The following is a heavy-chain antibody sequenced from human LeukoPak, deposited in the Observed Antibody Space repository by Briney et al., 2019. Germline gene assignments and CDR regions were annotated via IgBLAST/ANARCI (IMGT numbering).Heavy chain of an antibody. CDR3: AKDPARVVAKGFDY. CDR2: ISWNSGSI. D-gene: IGHD2-15*01. Sequence: GGSLRLSCAASGFTFDDYAMHWVRHAPGKGLEWVSGISWNSGSIGYADSVKGRFTISRDNAKNSLYLQMNSLRAEDTALYYCAKDPARVVAKGFDYWGQGTLVTVSS. CDR1: GFTFDDYA. V-gene: IGHV3-9*01. J-gene: IGHJ4*02.